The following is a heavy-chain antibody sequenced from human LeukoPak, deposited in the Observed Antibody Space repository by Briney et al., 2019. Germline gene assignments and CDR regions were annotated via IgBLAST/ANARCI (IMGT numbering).Heavy chain of an antibody. Sequence: TSETLSLTCTVSGGSISSYYWSWIRQPPGKGLEWIGYIYYSGSTNYNPSLKSRVTISVDTSKNQFSLKLSSVTAADTAVYYCAREEFVVVTAIKNGGNWFDPWGQGTLVTVSS. CDR3: AREEFVVVTAIKNGGNWFDP. CDR1: GGSISSYY. V-gene: IGHV4-59*12. CDR2: IYYSGST. J-gene: IGHJ5*02. D-gene: IGHD2-21*02.